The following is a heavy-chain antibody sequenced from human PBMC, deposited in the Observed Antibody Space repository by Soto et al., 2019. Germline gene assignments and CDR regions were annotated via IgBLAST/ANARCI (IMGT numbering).Heavy chain of an antibody. D-gene: IGHD1-26*01. Sequence: SETLSLTCTVSGGSISSYYWSWIRQPPGKGLEWIGYIYYSGSTNYNPSLKSRVTISVDTSKNQFSLKLSSVSAADTAVYYCARDRWDILAFDIWGQGTMVTVSS. J-gene: IGHJ3*02. CDR2: IYYSGST. CDR1: GGSISSYY. V-gene: IGHV4-59*01. CDR3: ARDRWDILAFDI.